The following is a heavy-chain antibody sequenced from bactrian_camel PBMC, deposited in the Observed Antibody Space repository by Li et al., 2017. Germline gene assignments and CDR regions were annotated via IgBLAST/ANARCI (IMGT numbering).Heavy chain of an antibody. V-gene: IGHV3S1*01. J-gene: IGHJ4*01. CDR1: TYYGRY. D-gene: IGHD7*01. Sequence: QVQLVESGGGSVQAGGSLRLSCAALTYYGRYRGWFRQGPGKEREGVAAIDTVGGSTDYADSVKGRFTISQDISKNTLDLQMDSLKPEDTAMYYCAAAHEVHGGRGTQVTVS. CDR2: IDTVGGST.